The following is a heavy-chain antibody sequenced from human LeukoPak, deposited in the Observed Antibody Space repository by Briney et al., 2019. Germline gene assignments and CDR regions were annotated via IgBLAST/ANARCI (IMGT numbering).Heavy chain of an antibody. Sequence: ASVKVSCKASGYTFTSYYMHWVRQAPGQGLEWMGIINPSGGSTSYAQKFQGRVTMTRDTSTSTVYMELSSLRSEDTAVYYCARGTNYGDYFVGDAFDIWGQGTMVTVSS. V-gene: IGHV1-46*01. CDR1: GYTFTSYY. J-gene: IGHJ3*02. CDR3: ARGTNYGDYFVGDAFDI. D-gene: IGHD4-17*01. CDR2: INPSGGST.